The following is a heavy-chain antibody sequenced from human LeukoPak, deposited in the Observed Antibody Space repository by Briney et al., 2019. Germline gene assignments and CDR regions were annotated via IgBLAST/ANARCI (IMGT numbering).Heavy chain of an antibody. Sequence: PSETLSLTCTVSGYSISSGYYWGWIRQPPGKGLEWIGSIYHSGSTYYNPSLKSRVTTSVDTSKNQFSLKLSSVTAADTAVYYCARGSVWFDPWGQGTLVTVSS. CDR1: GYSISSGYY. D-gene: IGHD3-10*01. CDR3: ARGSVWFDP. CDR2: IYHSGST. J-gene: IGHJ5*02. V-gene: IGHV4-38-2*02.